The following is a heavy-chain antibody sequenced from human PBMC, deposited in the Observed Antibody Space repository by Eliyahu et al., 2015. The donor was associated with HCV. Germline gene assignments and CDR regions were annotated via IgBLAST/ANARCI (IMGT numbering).Heavy chain of an antibody. CDR3: AREGSSGYYYGAFDI. Sequence: EVRLVESGGGXVNPGGSLRLSCXASGXTLSTYNMNWVRQAPGKGLXWVSSISSGSSYIYYADSVKGRFTIXRDNARNSLYLQMNSLRAEDTAVYYCAREGSSGYYYGAFDIWGQGTMVTVSS. CDR2: ISSGSSYI. D-gene: IGHD3-22*01. CDR1: GXTLSTYN. J-gene: IGHJ3*02. V-gene: IGHV3-21*01.